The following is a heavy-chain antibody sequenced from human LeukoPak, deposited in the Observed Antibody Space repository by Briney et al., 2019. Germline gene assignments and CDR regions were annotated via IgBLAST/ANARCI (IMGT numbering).Heavy chain of an antibody. V-gene: IGHV3-21*01. J-gene: IGHJ4*02. D-gene: IGHD4-17*01. CDR3: ARDRTTVTTFDY. CDR1: RFTFSTYT. CDR2: ISSSSSYI. Sequence: GGSLRLSCAASRFTFSTYTMNWVRQAPGKGLEWVSSISSSSSYIYYADSVKGRFTISRDNAKNSLYLQMNTMRAEDTAVYYCARDRTTVTTFDYWGQGTLVTVSS.